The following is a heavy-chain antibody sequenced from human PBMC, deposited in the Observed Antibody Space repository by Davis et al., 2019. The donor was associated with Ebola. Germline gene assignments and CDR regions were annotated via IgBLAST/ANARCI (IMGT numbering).Heavy chain of an antibody. CDR1: GGTFSSYA. D-gene: IGHD4-17*01. CDR2: IIPIFGTA. V-gene: IGHV1-69*13. CDR3: ARVDGDYVPQYYYYYYGMDV. J-gene: IGHJ6*02. Sequence: SVKVSCKASGGTFSSYAISWVQQAPGQGLEWMGGIIPIFGTANYAQKFQGRVTITADDSTSTAYMELSSLRSEDTAVYYCARVDGDYVPQYYYYYYGMDVWGQGTTVTVSS.